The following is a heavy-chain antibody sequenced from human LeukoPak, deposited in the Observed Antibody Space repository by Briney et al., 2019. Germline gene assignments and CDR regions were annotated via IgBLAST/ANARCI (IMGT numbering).Heavy chain of an antibody. V-gene: IGHV4-31*03. D-gene: IGHD3-10*01. CDR2: IYYSGST. CDR3: ARADSWFGEFNFDY. CDR1: GGSISSGGYY. Sequence: SQTLSLTCTVSGGSISSGGYYWSWIRQHPGKGLEWIGYIYYSGSTYYNPSLKSRVTISVDTSKNQFSLKLSSVTAAGTAVYYCARADSWFGEFNFDYWGQGTLVTVSS. J-gene: IGHJ4*02.